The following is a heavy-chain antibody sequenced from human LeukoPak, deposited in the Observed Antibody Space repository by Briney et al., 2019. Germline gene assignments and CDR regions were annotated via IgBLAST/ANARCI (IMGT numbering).Heavy chain of an antibody. J-gene: IGHJ3*02. D-gene: IGHD6-19*01. CDR1: GFTFSSYA. CDR3: AKDQWLAGDAFDI. CDR2: ISGDGGST. V-gene: IGHV3-43*02. Sequence: GGSLRLSCAASGFTFSSYAMSWVRQAPGKGLEWVSLISGDGGSTYYADSVKGRFTISRDNSKNSLYLQMNSLRTEDTALYYCAKDQWLAGDAFDIWGQGTMVTVSS.